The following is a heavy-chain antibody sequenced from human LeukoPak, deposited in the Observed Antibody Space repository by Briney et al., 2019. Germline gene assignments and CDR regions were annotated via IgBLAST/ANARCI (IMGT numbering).Heavy chain of an antibody. CDR1: GFTFSSYG. J-gene: IGHJ4*02. CDR2: IRYDASNK. V-gene: IGHV3-30*02. D-gene: IGHD3-10*01. CDR3: AKDSRTYYYGSGSFSLPKRPLGYFEN. Sequence: PGGSLRLSCAASGFTFSSYGMHWVRQAPGKGLEWGAFIRYDASNKYYADSVRGRLTISRDNSKNTLYLQMNSLRAEDTAVYYCAKDSRTYYYGSGSFSLPKRPLGYFENWGQGTLVTVSS.